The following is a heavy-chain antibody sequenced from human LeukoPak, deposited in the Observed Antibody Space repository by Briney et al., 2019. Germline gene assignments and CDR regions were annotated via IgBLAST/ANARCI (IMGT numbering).Heavy chain of an antibody. CDR2: IRFGGGTT. J-gene: IGHJ3*01. CDR3: ASPDGV. V-gene: IGHV1-46*01. CDR1: GYTFTSYY. D-gene: IGHD1-14*01. Sequence: ASVKVSCKASGYTFTSYYMYWVRQAPGQGLEWVGMIRFGGGTTSYEPKFQGRVTMTWDSSTSTAYMGLNSLTSEDTAVYFCASPDGVWGQGTMVTVSS.